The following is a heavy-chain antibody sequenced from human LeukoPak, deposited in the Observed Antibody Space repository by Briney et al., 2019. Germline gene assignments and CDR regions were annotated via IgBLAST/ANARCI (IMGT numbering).Heavy chain of an antibody. Sequence: GGSLRLSCAASGFTLGYFWMSWVRQAPGRGLQWVASMKGDGSLIHYVDSVKGRFTISRDNARNSLYLQMNSLRAEDTAVYYCARAPSSGSYPYYFDYWGQGTLVTVSS. D-gene: IGHD3-10*01. J-gene: IGHJ4*02. V-gene: IGHV3-7*01. CDR1: GFTLGYFW. CDR2: MKGDGSLI. CDR3: ARAPSSGSYPYYFDY.